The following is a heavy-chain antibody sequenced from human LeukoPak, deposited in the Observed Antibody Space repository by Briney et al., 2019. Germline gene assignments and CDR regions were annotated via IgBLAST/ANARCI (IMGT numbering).Heavy chain of an antibody. J-gene: IGHJ5*02. Sequence: ASVKVSCKASGYTFTSYGISWVRQATGQGLEWMGWMNPNSGNTGYAQKFQGRVTMTRNTSISTAYMELSSLRSEDTAVYYCARSSRGWWFDPWGQGTLVTVSS. CDR2: MNPNSGNT. V-gene: IGHV1-8*02. CDR3: ARSSRGWWFDP. D-gene: IGHD3-22*01. CDR1: GYTFTSYG.